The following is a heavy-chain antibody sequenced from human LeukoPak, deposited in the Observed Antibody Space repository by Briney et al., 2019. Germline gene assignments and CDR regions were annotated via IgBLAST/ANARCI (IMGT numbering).Heavy chain of an antibody. J-gene: IGHJ6*02. D-gene: IGHD3-3*01. V-gene: IGHV3-33*01. Sequence: PGGSLRLSCAASGFAFNTYGVHWVRQPPGKGLEWVALIWFDGSKQYYADSVRGRFIISRDNSRNTVYLHMNSLGVEDTAVYYCTRDDRTYSDFWSNYYHAMDVWGQGTTVTVSS. CDR1: GFAFNTYG. CDR3: TRDDRTYSDFWSNYYHAMDV. CDR2: IWFDGSKQ.